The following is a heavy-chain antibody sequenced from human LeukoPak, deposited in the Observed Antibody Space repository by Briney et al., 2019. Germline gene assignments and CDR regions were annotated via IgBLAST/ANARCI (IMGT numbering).Heavy chain of an antibody. CDR2: ISAYNGNT. J-gene: IGHJ3*02. Sequence: ASVKVSCKASGHVFSSYGISWVRQAPGQGLEWLGWISAYNGNTNYAQSFQGRVTLTTDTSTSTAYMELRTLRSDDTAVYYCARPRGWRVQGGAFDIWGRGTMVTVSS. V-gene: IGHV1-18*01. CDR1: GHVFSSYG. CDR3: ARPRGWRVQGGAFDI. D-gene: IGHD1-26*01.